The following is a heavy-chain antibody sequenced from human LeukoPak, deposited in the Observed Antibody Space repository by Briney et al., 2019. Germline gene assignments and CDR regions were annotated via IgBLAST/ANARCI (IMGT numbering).Heavy chain of an antibody. CDR2: ISSDSNFI. CDR1: GFTFSSYS. Sequence: PGGSLRLSCAASGFTFSSYSMNWVRQAPGKGLEWVSFISSDSNFIYYADSVKGRFTGSRDNAEHSLYLQMNSLRPEDTAVYYCARVDIGGRFNYENSGSVDDVFDSWGKGTMVTVSS. CDR3: ARVDIGGRFNYENSGSVDDVFDS. D-gene: IGHD3-22*01. V-gene: IGHV3-21*01. J-gene: IGHJ3*02.